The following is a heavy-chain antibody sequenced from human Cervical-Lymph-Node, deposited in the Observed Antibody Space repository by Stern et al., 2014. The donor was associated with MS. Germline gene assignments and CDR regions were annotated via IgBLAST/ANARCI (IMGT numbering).Heavy chain of an antibody. CDR1: GYPFTSFD. CDR2: MNPNSGNT. D-gene: IGHD5-12*01. Sequence: VQLVESGAEVRKPGASVKVSCKASGYPFTSFDINWVRQAPGQGLEWMGWMNPNSGNTDSAQKFQGRVTMTRNTSISTAYMELSSLRSEDTAVYYCARAVATSWFDPWGQGTLVTVSS. CDR3: ARAVATSWFDP. J-gene: IGHJ5*02. V-gene: IGHV1-8*01.